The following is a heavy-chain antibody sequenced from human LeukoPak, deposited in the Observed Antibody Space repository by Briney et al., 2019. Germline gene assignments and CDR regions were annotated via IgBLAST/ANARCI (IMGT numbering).Heavy chain of an antibody. CDR3: ARLTYSSGFFDY. Sequence: SETLSLTCTVSGGSIGSSSYYWGWIRQPPGKGLEWIGSIYYSGSTYYNPSLKSRVTISVDTSKNQFSLKLSSVTAADTAVYYCARLTYSSGFFDYWGQGTLVTVSS. J-gene: IGHJ4*02. V-gene: IGHV4-39*01. CDR2: IYYSGST. D-gene: IGHD6-19*01. CDR1: GGSIGSSSYY.